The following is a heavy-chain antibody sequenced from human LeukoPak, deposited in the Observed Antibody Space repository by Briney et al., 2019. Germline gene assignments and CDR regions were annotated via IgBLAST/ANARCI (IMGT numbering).Heavy chain of an antibody. CDR3: AMKAVPRPRLYDAFDF. D-gene: IGHD2-2*02. J-gene: IGHJ3*01. CDR2: IKQDGSEK. V-gene: IGHV3-7*01. CDR1: GFTFSSYW. Sequence: PGGSLRLSCAASGFTFSSYWMSWVRQAPGKGLEWVANIKQDGSEKYYVDSVKGRFTISRDNSKNSLYLQMNSLRAEDTAVYYCAMKAVPRPRLYDAFDFWGQGTVVTVSS.